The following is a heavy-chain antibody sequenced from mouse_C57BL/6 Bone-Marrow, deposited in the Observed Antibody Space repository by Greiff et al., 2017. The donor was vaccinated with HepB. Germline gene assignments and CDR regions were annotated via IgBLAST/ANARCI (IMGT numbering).Heavy chain of an antibody. CDR2: IRSKSNNYAT. CDR1: GFSFNTYA. CDR3: VRYYYGSSYGFAY. J-gene: IGHJ3*01. V-gene: IGHV10-1*01. D-gene: IGHD1-1*01. Sequence: EVKLVESGGGLVQPKGSLKLSCAASGFSFNTYAMNWVRQAPGKGLEWVARIRSKSNNYATYYADSVKDRFTISRDDSESMLYLQMNNLKTEDTAMYYCVRYYYGSSYGFAYWGQGTLVTVSA.